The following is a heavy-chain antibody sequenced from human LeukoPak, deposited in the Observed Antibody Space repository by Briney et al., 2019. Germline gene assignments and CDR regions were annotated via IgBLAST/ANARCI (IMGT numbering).Heavy chain of an antibody. V-gene: IGHV3-23*01. J-gene: IGHJ4*02. D-gene: IGHD2-15*01. CDR1: GFTFSSYT. CDR2: LNAGGGST. Sequence: PGGSLRLSCVASGFTFSSYTMSWVRQAPGKGLEWVSALNAGGGSTHYADSVRGRFTISRDNSKNTLYLQMNSLRAEDTAVYYCASPVRDRYCSGGSCYSPFDSWGQGNLVTVSS. CDR3: ASPVRDRYCSGGSCYSPFDS.